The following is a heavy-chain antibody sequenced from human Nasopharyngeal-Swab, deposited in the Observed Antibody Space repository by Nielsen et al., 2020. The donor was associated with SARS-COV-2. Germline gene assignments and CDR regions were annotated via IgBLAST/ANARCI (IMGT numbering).Heavy chain of an antibody. D-gene: IGHD2-15*01. CDR3: AKDRGCSGGSCYVHWYFDL. V-gene: IGHV3-23*01. CDR2: IGGSGGST. CDR1: GFTFSSYA. Sequence: GGSLRLSCAASGFTFSSYAMSWVRQAPGKGLEWVSGIGGSGGSTYYADSVKGQFTISRDNSKNTLYLQMNSLRAEDTAVYYCAKDRGCSGGSCYVHWYFDLWGRGTLVTVSS. J-gene: IGHJ2*01.